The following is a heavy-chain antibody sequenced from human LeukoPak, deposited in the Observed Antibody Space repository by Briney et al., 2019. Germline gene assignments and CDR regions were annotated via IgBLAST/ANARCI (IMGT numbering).Heavy chain of an antibody. CDR2: ISGSGGRT. CDR3: AKDPERWLQLRLGFSD. D-gene: IGHD5-24*01. J-gene: IGHJ4*02. V-gene: IGHV3-23*01. Sequence: PGVSLRHSCAAAGFTFSTYGMSWVRQAPGKGLEWVSAISGSGGRTYYADSVKGRFTISRDNSKNTLYLQMNSLRAEDTAVYYCAKDPERWLQLRLGFSDWGQGTLVTVSS. CDR1: GFTFSTYG.